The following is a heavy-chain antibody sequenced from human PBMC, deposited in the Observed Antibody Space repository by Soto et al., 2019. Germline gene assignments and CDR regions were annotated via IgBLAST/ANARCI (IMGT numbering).Heavy chain of an antibody. CDR2: DTGSGSST. V-gene: IGHV3-23*01. CDR1: GFTFSSYA. CDR3: AKDQSVSGLPIWYFAL. Sequence: EVQLLESGGGLVQPGGSLRLSCAASGFTFSSYAMSWVRQAPGKGPEWVSVDTGSGSSTYYADSVKGRFTISRDNSKNTLYLQMNSLSAEDTAIYYCAKDQSVSGLPIWYFALWGRGTLVTVSS. D-gene: IGHD3-10*01. J-gene: IGHJ2*01.